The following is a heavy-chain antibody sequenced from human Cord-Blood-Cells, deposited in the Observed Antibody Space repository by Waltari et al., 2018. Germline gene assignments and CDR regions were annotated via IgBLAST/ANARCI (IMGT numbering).Heavy chain of an antibody. J-gene: IGHJ4*02. V-gene: IGHV3-30-3*01. CDR3: ARENPNGAGSYFDY. D-gene: IGHD3-10*01. CDR2: ISYDGSNK. CDR1: GFTFSSYA. Sequence: QVQLVESGGGVVQPGRSLRPSCAASGFTFSSYAMHWVRQAPGKGLEWVAVISYDGSNKYYADSVKGRFTISRDNSKNTLYLQMNSLRAEDTAVYYCARENPNGAGSYFDYWGQGTLVTVSS.